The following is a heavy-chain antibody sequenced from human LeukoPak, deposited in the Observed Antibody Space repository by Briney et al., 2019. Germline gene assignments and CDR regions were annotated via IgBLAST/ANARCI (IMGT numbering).Heavy chain of an antibody. V-gene: IGHV4-59*01. CDR1: GGSISSYY. CDR2: IYYSGST. CDR3: ARDGGFWSGYSIYYYYMDV. D-gene: IGHD3-3*01. Sequence: PSETLSLTCTVSGGSISSYYWSWIRQPPGKGLEWIGYIYYSGSTNYNPSLKSRVTISVDTSKNQFSLKLSSVTAADTAVYYCARDGGFWSGYSIYYYYMDVWGKGTTVTVSS. J-gene: IGHJ6*03.